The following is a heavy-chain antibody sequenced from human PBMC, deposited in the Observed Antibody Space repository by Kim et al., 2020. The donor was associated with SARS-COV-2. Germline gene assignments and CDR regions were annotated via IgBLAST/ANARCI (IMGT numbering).Heavy chain of an antibody. CDR3: ARDDKGSGWPLDY. D-gene: IGHD6-19*01. Sequence: GGSLRLSCAASGFSFSNYGMHWARQAPGKGLEWVAVISYDGSNKYYADSVKGRFTISRDNSKNTLYLQMNSLRAEDTAVYYCARDDKGSGWPLDYWGQGTLVTVSS. CDR1: GFSFSNYG. J-gene: IGHJ4*02. V-gene: IGHV3-30*03. CDR2: ISYDGSNK.